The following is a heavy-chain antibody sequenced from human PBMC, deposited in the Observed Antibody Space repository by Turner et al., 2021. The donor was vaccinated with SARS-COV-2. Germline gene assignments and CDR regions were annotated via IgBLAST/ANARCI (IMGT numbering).Heavy chain of an antibody. D-gene: IGHD2-2*01. CDR1: GYTFTSYA. V-gene: IGHV1-3*01. Sequence: VQLVQSGAAVRKPGASVKVSCKASGYTFTSYAMHWVRQAPGQRLEWMGWINASNGNTKYSQKFQGRVTITRDTSASTAYMELSSLRSEDTAVYYCARDLAYCSSTSCPYYYYYGMDVWGQGTTVTVSS. J-gene: IGHJ6*02. CDR2: INASNGNT. CDR3: ARDLAYCSSTSCPYYYYYGMDV.